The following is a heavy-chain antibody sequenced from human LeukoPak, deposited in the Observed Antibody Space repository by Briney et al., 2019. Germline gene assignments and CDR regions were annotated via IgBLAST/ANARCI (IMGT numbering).Heavy chain of an antibody. V-gene: IGHV1-2*02. CDR2: INLNSGGT. D-gene: IGHD3-10*01. CDR3: ARTYGSGSYRSRYYMDV. CDR1: GYTFTGYY. Sequence: ASVKVSCKASGYTFTGYYMHWVRQAPGQGLEGMGWINLNSGGTNYAQKFQGRVTMTRDRATSTVYMELRSLRSEDTDVYYCARTYGSGSYRSRYYMDVWGKGTTVTISS. J-gene: IGHJ6*03.